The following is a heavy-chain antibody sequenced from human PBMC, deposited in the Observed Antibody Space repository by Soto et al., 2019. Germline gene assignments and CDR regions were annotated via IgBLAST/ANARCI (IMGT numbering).Heavy chain of an antibody. CDR2: ISYDGSNK. Sequence: GGSLRLSCAASGFTFSSYGMHWVRQAPGKGLEWVAVISYDGSNKYYADSVKGRFTISRDNSKNTLYLQMNSLRAEDTAVYYCAKDFERDDSSGYYHVDYWGQGTLVTVSS. D-gene: IGHD3-22*01. CDR3: AKDFERDDSSGYYHVDY. J-gene: IGHJ4*02. V-gene: IGHV3-30*18. CDR1: GFTFSSYG.